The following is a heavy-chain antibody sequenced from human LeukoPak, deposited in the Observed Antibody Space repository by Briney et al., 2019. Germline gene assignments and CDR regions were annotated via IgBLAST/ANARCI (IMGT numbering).Heavy chain of an antibody. CDR1: GVSISSGGYY. D-gene: IGHD3-22*01. V-gene: IGHV4-31*03. CDR3: ARDKGPDYYDSSGYYYFDY. J-gene: IGHJ4*02. Sequence: PSETLSLTCTVSGVSISSGGYYWSWIRQHPGKGLEWIGYIYYSGSTYYNPSLKSRVTISVDTSKNQFSLKLSSVTAADTAVYYCARDKGPDYYDSSGYYYFDYWGQGTLVTVSS. CDR2: IYYSGST.